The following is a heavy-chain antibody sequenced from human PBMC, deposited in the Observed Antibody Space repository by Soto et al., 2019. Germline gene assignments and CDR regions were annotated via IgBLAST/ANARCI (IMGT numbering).Heavy chain of an antibody. Sequence: SVKVSGKASGGTFSSYAISWVRQAPGQGLEWMGGIIPIFGTANYAQKFQGRVTITADESTSTAYMELSSLRSEDTAVYYCARGYYYGSGSDSGMDVWGQGTTVTVSS. CDR3: ARGYYYGSGSDSGMDV. CDR1: GGTFSSYA. D-gene: IGHD3-10*01. V-gene: IGHV1-69*13. CDR2: IIPIFGTA. J-gene: IGHJ6*02.